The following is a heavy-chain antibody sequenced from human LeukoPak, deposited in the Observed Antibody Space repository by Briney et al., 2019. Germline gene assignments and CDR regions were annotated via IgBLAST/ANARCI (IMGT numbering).Heavy chain of an antibody. CDR3: ARGIAVAGTGNWFDP. Sequence: SETLSLTCTVSGGSISSYYWSWIRQPPGKGLEWIGYIYYSGSTYYNPSLESRVTISVDTSKNQFSLKLSSVTAADTAVYYCARGIAVAGTGNWFDPWGQGTLVTVSS. D-gene: IGHD6-19*01. J-gene: IGHJ5*02. V-gene: IGHV4-59*12. CDR1: GGSISSYY. CDR2: IYYSGST.